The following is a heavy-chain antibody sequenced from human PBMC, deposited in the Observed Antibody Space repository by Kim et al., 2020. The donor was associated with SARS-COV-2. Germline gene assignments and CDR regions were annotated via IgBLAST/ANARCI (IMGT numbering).Heavy chain of an antibody. J-gene: IGHJ4*02. CDR1: GFTFSSYW. D-gene: IGHD2-15*01. V-gene: IGHV3-74*01. CDR2: IKSDGSST. Sequence: GGSLRLSCAASGFTFSSYWMHWVRQAPGKGLVWVSRIKSDGSSTNYADSVKGRFSISRDNAKNTLYLEMNSLRAEDTAVYYCAGEGVEVTPYFDCWGQGT. CDR3: AGEGVEVTPYFDC.